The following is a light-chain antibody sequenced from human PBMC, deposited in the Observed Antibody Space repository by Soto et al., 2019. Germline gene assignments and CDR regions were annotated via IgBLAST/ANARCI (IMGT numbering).Light chain of an antibody. Sequence: QSALTQPRSVSGSPGQSVTISCTGTTSDIGGYDFVSWYQQHPGKAPKLMIYDVSKRPSEVPDRFSGSKSGNTASLTISGLQAEDEADYYCCSYAGSYTFWVFGGGTKVTVL. V-gene: IGLV2-11*01. J-gene: IGLJ3*02. CDR3: CSYAGSYTFWV. CDR2: DVS. CDR1: TSDIGGYDF.